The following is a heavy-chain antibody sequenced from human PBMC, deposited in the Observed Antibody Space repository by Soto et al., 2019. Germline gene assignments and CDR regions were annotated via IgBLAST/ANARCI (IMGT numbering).Heavy chain of an antibody. CDR3: AKDRRGYCSGGSCPWFDP. Sequence: PGGSLSLSCTASGFTFSGYAMILVRQAPGKGLEWVSAIIGSGGSTYYADSVKGRFTISRDNSKNTLYLQMNSLRAEDTAVYYCAKDRRGYCSGGSCPWFDPWGQGTLVTVSS. CDR1: GFTFSGYA. D-gene: IGHD2-15*01. CDR2: IIGSGGST. V-gene: IGHV3-23*01. J-gene: IGHJ5*02.